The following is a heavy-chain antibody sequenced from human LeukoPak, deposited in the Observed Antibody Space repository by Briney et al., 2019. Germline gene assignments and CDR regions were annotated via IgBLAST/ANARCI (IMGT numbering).Heavy chain of an antibody. D-gene: IGHD2-15*01. CDR1: GFSLSTSGVG. CDR3: AHRPHCSGGRCFRFDP. CDR2: IYWDDDK. V-gene: IGHV2-5*02. J-gene: IGHJ5*02. Sequence: SGPTLVKPTQTLTLTCTFSGFSLSTSGVGVGWIRQPPGKALEWLALIYWDDDKRYSPSLKSRLTITKDTSKNQVVLTMTNMDPVDTATYYCAHRPHCSGGRCFRFDPWGQGTLATVSS.